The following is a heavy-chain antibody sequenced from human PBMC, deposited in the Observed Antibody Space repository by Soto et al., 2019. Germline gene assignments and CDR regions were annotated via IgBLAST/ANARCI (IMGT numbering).Heavy chain of an antibody. CDR3: AKDQASGQGSFDS. CDR1: GFTFNIYG. CDR2: ISYDGSNQ. V-gene: IGHV3-30*18. Sequence: GGSLRLSCAASGFTFNIYGMHWVRQAPDKGLEWVALISYDGSNQYYADSVKGRFTISRDNSKNTLFLQMNSLRADDTAVYYCAKDQASGQGSFDSWGQGTLVTSPQ. J-gene: IGHJ4*02.